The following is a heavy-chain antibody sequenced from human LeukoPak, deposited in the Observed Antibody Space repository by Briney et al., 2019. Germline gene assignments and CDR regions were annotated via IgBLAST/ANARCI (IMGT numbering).Heavy chain of an antibody. CDR1: GGSIGRHD. V-gene: IGHV4-59*11. CDR2: VYVVRSN. J-gene: IGHJ6*03. CDR3: ARAPRVTMVRGVTVNRLYYYYYMDV. D-gene: IGHD3-10*01. Sequence: SETLSLTCTVSGGSIGRHDWTWVRQTPGKGRGWIGYVYVVRSNKYHPSLKSRVTISVDTSKSQSSLKLSSVTAADTAVYYCARAPRVTMVRGVTVNRLYYYYYMDVWGKGTTVTVSS.